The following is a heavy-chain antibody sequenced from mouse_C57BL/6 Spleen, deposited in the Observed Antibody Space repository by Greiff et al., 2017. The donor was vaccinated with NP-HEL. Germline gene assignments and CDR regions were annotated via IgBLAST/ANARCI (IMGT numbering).Heavy chain of an antibody. CDR1: GYTFTDYN. CDR3: ASAYGSSPAWFAY. Sequence: VQLQQSGPELVKPGASVKMSCKASGYTFTDYNMHWVKQSHGKSLEWIGYINPNNGGTSSNQKFKGKATLTVNKSSSTAYMELRSLTSEDSAVYYCASAYGSSPAWFAYWGQGTLVTVSA. D-gene: IGHD1-1*01. V-gene: IGHV1-22*01. CDR2: INPNNGGT. J-gene: IGHJ3*01.